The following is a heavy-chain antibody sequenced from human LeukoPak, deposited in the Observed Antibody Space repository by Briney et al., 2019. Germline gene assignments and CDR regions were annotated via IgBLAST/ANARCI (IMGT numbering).Heavy chain of an antibody. Sequence: GGSLRLSCAASGFTFSSYWMSWVRQAPGKGLEWVANIKQDGSEKYYVVSVKGRFTISRDNAKNSLYLQVNSLRAEDTAVYYCARAEYSSSFYYYYYMDVWGKGTTVTVSS. D-gene: IGHD6-6*01. CDR2: IKQDGSEK. J-gene: IGHJ6*03. V-gene: IGHV3-7*01. CDR1: GFTFSSYW. CDR3: ARAEYSSSFYYYYYMDV.